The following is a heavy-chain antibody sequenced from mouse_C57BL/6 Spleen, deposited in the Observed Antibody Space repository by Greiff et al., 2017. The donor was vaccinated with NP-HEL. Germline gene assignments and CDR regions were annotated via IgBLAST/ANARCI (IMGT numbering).Heavy chain of an antibody. CDR2: IHPSDSDT. D-gene: IGHD3-3*01. CDR3: AIGGTAGGWFAY. V-gene: IGHV1-74*01. Sequence: QVQLQQPGAELVKPGASVKVSCKASGYTFTSYWMHWVKQRPGQGLEWIGRIHPSDSDTNYNQKFKGKATLTVDKYSSTAYMQLSSLTSEDSAVYYCAIGGTAGGWFAYWGQGTLVAVSA. CDR1: GYTFTSYW. J-gene: IGHJ3*01.